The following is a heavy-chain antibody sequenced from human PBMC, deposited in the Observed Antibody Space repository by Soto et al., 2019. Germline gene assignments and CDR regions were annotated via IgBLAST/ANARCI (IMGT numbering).Heavy chain of an antibody. CDR3: ALLTLGFYDSGRLWEKFDY. Sequence: QITVKESGLPLVKPTQTLTLTCTFSGFSLSTNGMGVGWIRQSPGKALEWLAVVYWDDDKRYSPSLRSRLTITQDTSKNQVDLPMPNMAPVAPAPYYCALLTLGFYDSGRLWEKFDYWGQGTLVTLSS. D-gene: IGHD5-12*01. J-gene: IGHJ4*02. CDR1: GFSLSTNGMG. CDR2: VYWDDDK. V-gene: IGHV2-5*02.